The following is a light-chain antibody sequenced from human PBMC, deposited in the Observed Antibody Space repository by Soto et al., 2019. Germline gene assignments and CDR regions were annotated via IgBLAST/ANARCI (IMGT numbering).Light chain of an antibody. CDR1: QSVSSN. CDR2: GAS. J-gene: IGKJ4*01. Sequence: EIVMTQSPGTLSVSPGERATLSCRASQSVSSNLAWYQQKPGQAPRLLMYGASTRATGTPARFSGSGSGTEFTLTISSLQSEDFAVYYCQQYNNWPRTFGGGTKVDNK. V-gene: IGKV3-15*01. CDR3: QQYNNWPRT.